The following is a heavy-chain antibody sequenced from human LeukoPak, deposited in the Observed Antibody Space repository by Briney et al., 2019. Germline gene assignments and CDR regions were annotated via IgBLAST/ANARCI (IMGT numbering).Heavy chain of an antibody. CDR2: IRSKAYGGTT. D-gene: IGHD3-10*01. Sequence: GGSLRLSCTASGFTFGDYAMSWVGQAPGKGLEWVGFIRSKAYGGTTEYAASVKGRFTISRDDSKSIAYLQMNSLRAEDTAVYYCARAYGGGYYYYYMDVWGKGTTVTVSS. CDR1: GFTFGDYA. J-gene: IGHJ6*03. CDR3: ARAYGGGYYYYYMDV. V-gene: IGHV3-49*04.